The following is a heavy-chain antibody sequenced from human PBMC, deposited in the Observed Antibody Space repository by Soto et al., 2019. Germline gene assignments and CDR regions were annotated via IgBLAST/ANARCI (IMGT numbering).Heavy chain of an antibody. J-gene: IGHJ4*02. CDR3: ARDLSGDTTPYFDL. CDR1: GFAFSSYW. V-gene: IGHV3-74*01. D-gene: IGHD1-1*01. CDR2: IYNDGSRT. Sequence: EEQLVESGGGLVQPGGSLRLSCAASGFAFSSYWMHWVRQTPGKGPVWVSRIYNDGSRTAYADSVKGRFTISRDNAKNTMYLHMSRLTVEDTAVYYCARDLSGDTTPYFDLWGQGTLVTVSS.